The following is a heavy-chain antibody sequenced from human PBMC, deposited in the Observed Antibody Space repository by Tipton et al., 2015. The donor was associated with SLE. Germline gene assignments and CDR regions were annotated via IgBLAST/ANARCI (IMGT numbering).Heavy chain of an antibody. D-gene: IGHD4-17*01. J-gene: IGHJ4*02. Sequence: SLRLSCAASGFTFSSYWMHWVRQGPGKELVWVSRINRDGSSTNYADSVKGRFTMFRDNAKNTLYLQMNSLRAEDTAVYYCARDVTTVTSYYFDYWGQGTLVTVSS. CDR2: INRDGSST. CDR3: ARDVTTVTSYYFDY. V-gene: IGHV3-74*01. CDR1: GFTFSSYW.